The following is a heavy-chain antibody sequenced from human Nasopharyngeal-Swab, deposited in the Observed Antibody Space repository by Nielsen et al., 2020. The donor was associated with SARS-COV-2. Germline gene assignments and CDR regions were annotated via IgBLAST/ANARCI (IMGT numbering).Heavy chain of an antibody. CDR1: GGSISSYY. CDR2: IYYSGST. J-gene: IGHJ4*02. Sequence: SETLSLTCTGSGGSISSYYWSWIRQPPGKGLEWIGYIYYSGSTNYNPSLKSRVTISVDTSKNQFSLKLSSVTAADTAVYYCARAPRGTIFGVVTNFDYWGQGTLVTVSS. D-gene: IGHD3-3*01. V-gene: IGHV4-59*01. CDR3: ARAPRGTIFGVVTNFDY.